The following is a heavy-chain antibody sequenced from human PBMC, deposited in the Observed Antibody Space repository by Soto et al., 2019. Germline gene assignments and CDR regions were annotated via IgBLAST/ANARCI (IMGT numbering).Heavy chain of an antibody. CDR2: IDPSDSYT. V-gene: IGHV5-10-1*01. Sequence: PGESLKISCKGSGYSFTSYWISWVRQMPGKGLEWMGRIDPSDSYTNYSPSFQGHVTISADKSISTAYLQWSSLKASDTAMYYCARMGSGSNYYYYGMDVWGQGTTVTVSS. D-gene: IGHD3-3*01. J-gene: IGHJ6*02. CDR3: ARMGSGSNYYYYGMDV. CDR1: GYSFTSYW.